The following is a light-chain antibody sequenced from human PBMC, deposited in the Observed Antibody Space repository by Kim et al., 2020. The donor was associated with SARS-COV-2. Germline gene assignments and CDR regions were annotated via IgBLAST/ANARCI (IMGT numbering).Light chain of an antibody. CDR3: QQYDTYPII. Sequence: ASVGKTVTMPGLASQDIANYLAWDQQKPGKAPKSLMYAASTLENGVPSRFSGSGSGTDFTLTINSVQPEDCATYYCQQYDTYPIIFGQGTRLEIK. CDR1: QDIANY. CDR2: AAS. V-gene: IGKV1-16*01. J-gene: IGKJ5*01.